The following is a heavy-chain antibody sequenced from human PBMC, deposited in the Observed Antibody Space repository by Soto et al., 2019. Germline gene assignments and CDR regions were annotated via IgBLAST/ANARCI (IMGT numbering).Heavy chain of an antibody. Sequence: PWESLKISCKGSGYSFNEYWIGWVRQMPGKGLEWMGIIYPGDSDTRYSPSFQGQVTISADKSITTAYLQWSSLAASDTAMYYCARGGRLGSTRNYSDYWGQGALVTVSS. J-gene: IGHJ4*02. CDR2: IYPGDSDT. D-gene: IGHD1-26*01. CDR1: GYSFNEYW. CDR3: ARGGRLGSTRNYSDY. V-gene: IGHV5-51*01.